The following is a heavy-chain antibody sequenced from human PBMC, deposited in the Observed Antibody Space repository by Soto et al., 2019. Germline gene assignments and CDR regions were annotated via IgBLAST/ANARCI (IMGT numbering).Heavy chain of an antibody. CDR2: INPNSGGT. CDR3: AREVCSYYYYGMDV. Sequence: ASVKVSCKASGGTFSSYTISWVRQAPGQGLEWMGWINPNSGGTNYAQKFQGWVTMTRDTSISTAYMELSRLRSDDTAVYYCAREVCSYYYYGMDVWGQGTTVTVSS. V-gene: IGHV1-2*04. CDR1: GGTFSSYT. J-gene: IGHJ6*02. D-gene: IGHD2-15*01.